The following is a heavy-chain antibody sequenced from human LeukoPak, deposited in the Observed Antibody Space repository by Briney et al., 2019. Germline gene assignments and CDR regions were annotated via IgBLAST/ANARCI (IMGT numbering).Heavy chain of an antibody. CDR3: ARDSSAVAGQGYDDY. CDR2: IYSGGST. D-gene: IGHD6-19*01. Sequence: PGGSLRLSCAPSGFTVSSNYMSWVRQAPGKGLEWVSVIYSGGSTYYADSVKGRFTISRDNSKNTLYLQMNSLRAEDTAVYYCARDSSAVAGQGYDDYWGQGTLVTVSS. J-gene: IGHJ4*02. V-gene: IGHV3-66*01. CDR1: GFTVSSNY.